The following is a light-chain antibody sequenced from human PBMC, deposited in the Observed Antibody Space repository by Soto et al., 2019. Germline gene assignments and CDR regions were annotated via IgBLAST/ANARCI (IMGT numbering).Light chain of an antibody. J-gene: IGLJ2*01. V-gene: IGLV1-47*02. CDR3: ASWDDRLGAVI. CDR1: TSDIGAYNY. Sequence: QSVLTQPPSASGSPGQSVTISCTGTTSDIGAYNYVSWYQQRPGKAPKLLMHSNNLRPSGVPERISGSKSGTSASLAISGLRSEDEAVYYCASWDDRLGAVIFGGGTNVTVL. CDR2: SNN.